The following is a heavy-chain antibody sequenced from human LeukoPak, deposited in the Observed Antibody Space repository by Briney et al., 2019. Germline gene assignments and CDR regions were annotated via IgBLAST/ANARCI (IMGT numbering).Heavy chain of an antibody. J-gene: IGHJ4*02. V-gene: IGHV3-7*01. D-gene: IGHD4-11*01. CDR3: AKDAQRGFDYSNSLEH. CDR2: INQDGSEK. Sequence: PGGSLRLSCAASGFSFSSYYMSWARQAPGKGLEWVANINQDGSEKFYVDSVEGRFTISRDNFKNMVSLQMNRLRAEDTAVYYCAKDAQRGFDYSNSLEHWGQGSLVTVSS. CDR1: GFSFSSYY.